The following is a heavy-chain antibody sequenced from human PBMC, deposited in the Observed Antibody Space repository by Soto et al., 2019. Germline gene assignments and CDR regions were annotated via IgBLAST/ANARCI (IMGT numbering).Heavy chain of an antibody. J-gene: IGHJ6*02. CDR2: ISSSSSYI. CDR1: GFTFSSYI. Sequence: PGGSLRLSCAASGFTFSSYIMNWVRQAPGKGLEWVSSISSSSSYIYYADSVKGRFTISRDNAKNSLYLQMNSLRAEDTAVYYCARDRSGYFDWLSSDYYYYGMDVWGQGTTVTVSS. V-gene: IGHV3-21*01. D-gene: IGHD3-9*01. CDR3: ARDRSGYFDWLSSDYYYYGMDV.